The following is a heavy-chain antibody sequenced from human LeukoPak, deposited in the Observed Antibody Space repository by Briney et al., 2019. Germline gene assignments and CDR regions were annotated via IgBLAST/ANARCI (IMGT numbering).Heavy chain of an antibody. CDR1: GDSISSSNSY. CDR3: AKSGGYGLIDC. CDR2: IYYSGNT. V-gene: IGHV4-39*01. D-gene: IGHD1-26*01. J-gene: IGHJ4*02. Sequence: SETLSLTCTVSGDSISSSNSYWGWIRQPPGKGLEWIGSIYYSGNTYYNASLKSRVTISVDTSKNQFSLRLNSVTAADTAMYYCAKSGGYGLIDCWGQGTLVTVSS.